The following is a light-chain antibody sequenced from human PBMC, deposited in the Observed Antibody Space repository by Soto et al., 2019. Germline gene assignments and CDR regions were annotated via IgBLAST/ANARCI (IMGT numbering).Light chain of an antibody. CDR2: EIN. J-gene: IGLJ3*02. V-gene: IGLV1-51*01. CDR1: TSNIAYNF. Sequence: QSVLTQPPSVSAAPGQMVTISCSGSTSNIAYNFVSWYQQLPGTAPKLLIYEINKRPSGISDRFSASKSGTSATLAITGLQTGDEAHYYCGTWDNSLSVVVXGGGTKLTVL. CDR3: GTWDNSLSVVV.